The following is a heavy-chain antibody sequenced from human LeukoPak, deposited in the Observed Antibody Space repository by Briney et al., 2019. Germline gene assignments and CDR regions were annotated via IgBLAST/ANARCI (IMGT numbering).Heavy chain of an antibody. V-gene: IGHV3-15*01. D-gene: IGHD6-13*01. Sequence: SGGSLRLSCAASGFTFSNAWMSWLRQAPGKGVEWVGRIKSRTDGGTTDYAAPVKGRFTISRDDSKSTLYLQMNSLQTEDTAVYYCTAEPSPLVRPFAYWGQGTLVTVSS. CDR2: IKSRTDGGTT. CDR1: GFTFSNAW. CDR3: TAEPSPLVRPFAY. J-gene: IGHJ4*02.